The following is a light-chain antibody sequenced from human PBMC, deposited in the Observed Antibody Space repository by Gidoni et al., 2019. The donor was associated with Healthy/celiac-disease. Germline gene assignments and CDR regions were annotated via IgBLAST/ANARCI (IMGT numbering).Light chain of an antibody. CDR1: SSDVGGFNY. CDR3: SSYTSSSTVV. Sequence: QPALTQPASVSGSPGQSLTISCTGTSSDVGGFNYVPWYQQHPGKAPKLMIYEVSNRPSGVSNRFSGSKSGDTASLTISGLQAEDEADYYCSSYTSSSTVVFGGGTKLTVL. V-gene: IGLV2-14*01. CDR2: EVS. J-gene: IGLJ2*01.